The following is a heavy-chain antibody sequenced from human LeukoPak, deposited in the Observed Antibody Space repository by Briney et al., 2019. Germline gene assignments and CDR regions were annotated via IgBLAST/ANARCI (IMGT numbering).Heavy chain of an antibody. CDR1: DFIVSDSH. CDR3: ARGGEILDY. V-gene: IGHV3-53*01. D-gene: IGHD3-16*01. CDR2: IFGADTT. Sequence: PGGSLRLSCAATDFIVSDSHMSWVRQAPGRGLEWVSVIFGADTTFYADSVKGRFTIPRDNLQNTVNLQINSLGDDDTAVYYCARGGEILDYWGQGTQVTVSS. J-gene: IGHJ4*02.